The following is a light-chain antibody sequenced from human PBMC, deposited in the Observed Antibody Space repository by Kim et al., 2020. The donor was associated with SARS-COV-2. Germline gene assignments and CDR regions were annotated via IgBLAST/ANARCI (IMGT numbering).Light chain of an antibody. Sequence: EIVLTQSPGTLSLSPGERASLSCRASQTISSSYLTWYQQKPGQAPRLLIYGASSRATGIPDRFSGSGSGTDFTLTISRLEPEDFAVYYCQEYAGSGYTFGQGTKLEI. CDR1: QTISSSY. J-gene: IGKJ2*01. V-gene: IGKV3-20*01. CDR2: GAS. CDR3: QEYAGSGYT.